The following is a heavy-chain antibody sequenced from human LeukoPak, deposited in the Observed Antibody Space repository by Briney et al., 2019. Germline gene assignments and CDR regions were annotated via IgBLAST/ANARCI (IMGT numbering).Heavy chain of an antibody. D-gene: IGHD3-10*01. CDR2: INHSGST. CDR3: ARSKYYYGSGSYPEDY. Sequence: SETLSLTCAVYGGSFSGYYWSWIRQPPGKGLEWIGEINHSGSTNYNPSLKSRVTISVDTSKNQFSLTLSSVTAADTAVYYCARSKYYYGSGSYPEDYWGQGTLVTVSS. CDR1: GGSFSGYY. J-gene: IGHJ4*02. V-gene: IGHV4-34*01.